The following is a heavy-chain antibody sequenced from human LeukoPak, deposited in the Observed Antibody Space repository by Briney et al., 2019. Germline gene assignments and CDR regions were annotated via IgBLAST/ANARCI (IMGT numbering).Heavy chain of an antibody. Sequence: SETLSLTCTVSGGSISSVSYYWGWIRQPPGKGLECIGSIFYTGRSYYNPSLKSRVTISVDTSKNQFSLKLSSVTAADTAVYYCARLAVGGDYFDYWGQGTLVTVSS. V-gene: IGHV4-39*01. CDR2: IFYTGRS. D-gene: IGHD3-16*01. CDR1: GGSISSVSYY. J-gene: IGHJ4*02. CDR3: ARLAVGGDYFDY.